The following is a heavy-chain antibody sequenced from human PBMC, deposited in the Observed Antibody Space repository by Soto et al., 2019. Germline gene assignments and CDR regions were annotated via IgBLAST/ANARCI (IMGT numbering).Heavy chain of an antibody. Sequence: EVQLLESGGDLVKSGGSLKLSCAASGFDFSDFAMSWVRQAPGKGLEWVSTISGDGGELYADSVKGRFIVSRDNSKNMLYLQMNSLRVDDAATYYCAKLQRRDIQQWLQAFNVWGQGTGVTVSA. D-gene: IGHD6-19*01. J-gene: IGHJ3*01. CDR2: ISGDGGE. V-gene: IGHV3-23*01. CDR3: AKLQRRDIQQWLQAFNV. CDR1: GFDFSDFA.